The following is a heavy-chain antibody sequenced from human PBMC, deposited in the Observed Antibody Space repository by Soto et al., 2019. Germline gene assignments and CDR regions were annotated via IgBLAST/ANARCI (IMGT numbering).Heavy chain of an antibody. D-gene: IGHD6-13*01. CDR3: ARRERAAGTDWWFDP. J-gene: IGHJ5*02. V-gene: IGHV4-39*01. CDR1: GGSITSSSFH. Sequence: QLQLQESGPGLVKPSETLSLTCTVSGGSITSSSFHWVWIRQPPGKGLEWIGSIYYSGSTYYRPSLKVRVTISVATPKNQFAMKLRSVTAADTAVYYCARRERAAGTDWWFDPWAQGTLVTVSS. CDR2: IYYSGST.